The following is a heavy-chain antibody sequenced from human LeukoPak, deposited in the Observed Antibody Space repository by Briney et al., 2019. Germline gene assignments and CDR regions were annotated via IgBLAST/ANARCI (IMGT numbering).Heavy chain of an antibody. J-gene: IGHJ3*02. Sequence: GESLKTSCKGSGYTITRFCIAWVRQMPAKGLEWMGIIYPGASDTRYSPSFEGQVTISVDKSITTAYLQWSSLKASDTAMYYCARHNSPSSGYNAFNIWGQGTMVTVSS. CDR3: ARHNSPSSGYNAFNI. D-gene: IGHD3-22*01. V-gene: IGHV5-51*01. CDR1: GYTITRFC. CDR2: IYPGASDT.